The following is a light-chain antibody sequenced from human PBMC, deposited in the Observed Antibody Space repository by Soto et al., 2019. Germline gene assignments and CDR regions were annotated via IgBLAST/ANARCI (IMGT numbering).Light chain of an antibody. J-gene: IGKJ3*01. CDR2: DAF. Sequence: DIQMTQSPSSLSASIGDNVTMTCQASQDITNYLNWYQQKAGKPPKLLIFDAFSLEEGVPSRFSGSGSVTDFTLSITSLRPEDLGTYYCQHAASLPLTFGPGTTVDVK. CDR1: QDITNY. V-gene: IGKV1-33*01. CDR3: QHAASLPLT.